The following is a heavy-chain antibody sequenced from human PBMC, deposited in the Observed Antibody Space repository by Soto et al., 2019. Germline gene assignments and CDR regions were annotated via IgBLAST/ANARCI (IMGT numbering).Heavy chain of an antibody. Sequence: QVQLQQWGAGLLKPSETLSLTCAVYGGSFSGYYWSWIRQPPGKGLEWIGEINHSGSTNYNPSLKSRVTISVDTSKNQFYLKLSSVTAADTAVYYCARDLLWFGEEEAFDIWGQGTMVTVSS. CDR1: GGSFSGYY. CDR3: ARDLLWFGEEEAFDI. CDR2: INHSGST. D-gene: IGHD3-10*01. V-gene: IGHV4-34*01. J-gene: IGHJ3*02.